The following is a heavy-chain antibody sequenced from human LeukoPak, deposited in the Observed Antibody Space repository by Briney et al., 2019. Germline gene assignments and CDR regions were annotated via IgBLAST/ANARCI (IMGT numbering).Heavy chain of an antibody. CDR1: GYIFTGYY. Sequence: GASVKVSCKASGYIFTGYYMHWVRQAPGQGLEWMGWINPNSGDTNYAQKFQGRVTMTRDTSISAAYMELSRLRSDDTAVYYCARDQNHAFDIWGQGTMVTVSS. J-gene: IGHJ3*02. CDR2: INPNSGDT. V-gene: IGHV1-2*02. CDR3: ARDQNHAFDI. D-gene: IGHD2/OR15-2a*01.